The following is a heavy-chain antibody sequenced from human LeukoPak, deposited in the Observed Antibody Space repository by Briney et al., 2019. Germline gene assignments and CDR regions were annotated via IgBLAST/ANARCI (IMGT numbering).Heavy chain of an antibody. V-gene: IGHV2-5*02. D-gene: IGHD6-13*01. CDR1: GFSLTTTGEG. Sequence: SGPTLVKPTQTLTLTCTFSGFSLTTTGEGVGWIRQPPGKALEWLELIFWDDDKRYSPSLKSRLTITKDTSKNQVVLTMTNMDPVDTATYSCAHRAHHPLSAAGMFDYWGQGILVTVSS. J-gene: IGHJ4*02. CDR2: IFWDDDK. CDR3: AHRAHHPLSAAGMFDY.